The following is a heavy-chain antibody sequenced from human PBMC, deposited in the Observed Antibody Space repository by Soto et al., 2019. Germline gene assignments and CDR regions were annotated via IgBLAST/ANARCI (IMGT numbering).Heavy chain of an antibody. CDR2: IYYSGST. V-gene: IGHV4-59*01. CDR3: ARVLFYGSGIDY. J-gene: IGHJ4*02. D-gene: IGHD3-10*01. Sequence: SETLSLTCTVSGGSISSYYWSWIRQPPGKGLEWIGYIYYSGSTNYNPSLKSRVTISVDTSKNQFSLKLSSVTAADTAVYYCARVLFYGSGIDYWGQGTLVTVSS. CDR1: GGSISSYY.